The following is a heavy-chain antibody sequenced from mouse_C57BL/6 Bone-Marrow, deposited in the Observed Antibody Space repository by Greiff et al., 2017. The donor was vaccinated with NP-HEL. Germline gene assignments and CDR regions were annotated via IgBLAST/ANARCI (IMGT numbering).Heavy chain of an antibody. V-gene: IGHV1-74*01. CDR2: IHPSDSDT. Sequence: QVQLQQPGAELVKPGASVKVSCKASGYTFTSYWMHWVKQRPGQGLECIGRIHPSDSDTNYNQKFKGKATLTVDKSSSTAYMQLSSLTSEDSAVYYCAIKRYSNYRSDAMDYWGQGTSVTVSS. J-gene: IGHJ4*01. CDR1: GYTFTSYW. CDR3: AIKRYSNYRSDAMDY. D-gene: IGHD2-5*01.